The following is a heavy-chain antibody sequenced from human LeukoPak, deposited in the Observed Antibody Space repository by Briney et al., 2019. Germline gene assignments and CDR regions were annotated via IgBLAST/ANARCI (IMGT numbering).Heavy chain of an antibody. CDR2: INSDGSST. J-gene: IGHJ4*02. V-gene: IGHV3-74*01. Sequence: GGSLRLSWAASGFTFSSYWMHWVRQAPVKGLVWVSRINSDGSSTSYADSVKGRFTISRDNAKNTLYLQMNSLRAEDTAVYYCARVDGELPYYWGQGTLVTVSS. D-gene: IGHD4-17*01. CDR3: ARVDGELPYY. CDR1: GFTFSSYW.